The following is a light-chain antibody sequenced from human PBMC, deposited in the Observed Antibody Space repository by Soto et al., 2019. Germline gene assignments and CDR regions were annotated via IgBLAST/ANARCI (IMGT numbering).Light chain of an antibody. V-gene: IGLV2-8*01. CDR1: SSDVGGYNY. CDR3: SSYGGTNSLKV. CDR2: EVS. J-gene: IGLJ2*01. Sequence: QSALPQPPSASGSPGQSVTISCTGTSSDVGGYNYVSWYQQHPGKAPKVMMYEVSKRPSGVPDRFSGSKSGNTASLTVSGLQAEDEADYYCSSYGGTNSLKVFGGGTKLAVL.